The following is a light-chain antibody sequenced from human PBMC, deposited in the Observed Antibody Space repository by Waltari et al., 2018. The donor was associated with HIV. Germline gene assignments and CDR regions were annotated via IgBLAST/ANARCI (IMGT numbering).Light chain of an antibody. CDR3: QQYGNSLLT. CDR2: GAS. V-gene: IGKV3-20*01. Sequence: EIVLTQSPGTLSLSPGERATLSCRASQSVSSTYLTWYQQKPGQAPRLLIYGASRRATGIPVRFSGSGSGTDFTLTITRLEPEDFAVYYCQQYGNSLLTFGGGTKVEIK. CDR1: QSVSSTY. J-gene: IGKJ4*01.